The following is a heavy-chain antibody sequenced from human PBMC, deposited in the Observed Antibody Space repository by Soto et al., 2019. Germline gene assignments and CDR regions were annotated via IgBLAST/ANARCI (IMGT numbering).Heavy chain of an antibody. Sequence: SETLSLTCAVYGGSFSGYYWSWIRQPPGKGLEWIGEINHSGSTNYNPSLKGRVTISVDTSKNQFSLKLSSVTAADTAVYYCARENCSSTSCEGGYYMDVWGKGTTVTVSS. V-gene: IGHV4-34*01. CDR1: GGSFSGYY. J-gene: IGHJ6*03. CDR2: INHSGST. D-gene: IGHD2-2*01. CDR3: ARENCSSTSCEGGYYMDV.